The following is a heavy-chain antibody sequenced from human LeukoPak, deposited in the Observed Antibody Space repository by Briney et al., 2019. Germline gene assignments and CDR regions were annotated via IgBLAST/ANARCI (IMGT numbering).Heavy chain of an antibody. CDR1: GYTFTSYG. CDR3: ARDRAEVWSGIAVAGTRLLDY. CDR2: ISAYNGNI. D-gene: IGHD6-19*01. Sequence: ASVKVSCKASGYTFTSYGISWVRQAPGQGLEWMGWISAYNGNINYAQKLQGRVTMTTDTSTSTAYMELRSLRSDDTAVYYCARDRAEVWSGIAVAGTRLLDYWGQGTLVTVSS. V-gene: IGHV1-18*01. J-gene: IGHJ4*02.